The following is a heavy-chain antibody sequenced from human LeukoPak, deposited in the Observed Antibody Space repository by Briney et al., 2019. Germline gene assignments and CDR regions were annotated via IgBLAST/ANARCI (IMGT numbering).Heavy chain of an antibody. CDR3: ARRRYYDGSGYLE. Sequence: PSETLSLTCSVSGDSVGRSDSYWDWIRQPPGKGLEWIGTIYYSGRTYYSPSLKSRVTMSVDPSNNQFSLTLRSVTAADTAVYYCARRRYYDGSGYLEWGQGTLLSVSS. CDR2: IYYSGRT. CDR1: GDSVGRSDSY. D-gene: IGHD3-22*01. V-gene: IGHV4-39*01. J-gene: IGHJ1*01.